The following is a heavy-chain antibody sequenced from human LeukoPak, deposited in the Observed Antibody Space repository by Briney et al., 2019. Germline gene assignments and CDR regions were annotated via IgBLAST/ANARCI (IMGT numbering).Heavy chain of an antibody. Sequence: ASVKVSCKASGYTFTSYGISWVRQAPGQGLEWMGWISAYNGNTNYAQKLQGRVTMTTDTSTSTAYMELRSLRSDDTAVYYCARDHCSSTSCYIPLHYWGQGTLVTVSS. CDR2: ISAYNGNT. CDR1: GYTFTSYG. CDR3: ARDHCSSTSCYIPLHY. V-gene: IGHV1-18*01. J-gene: IGHJ4*02. D-gene: IGHD2-2*02.